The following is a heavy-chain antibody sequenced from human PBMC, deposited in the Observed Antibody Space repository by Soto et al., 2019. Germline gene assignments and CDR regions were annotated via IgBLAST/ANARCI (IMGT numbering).Heavy chain of an antibody. CDR1: ALTFNIYA. D-gene: IGHD6-13*01. V-gene: IGHV3-30*18. Sequence: ESGGGVVQPGRSLRLSCAASALTFNIYAMHWVRQAPGKGLEWVAAISYDGNTKYYADSVKGRFTISRDNSKDTLYLQMNSLRAEDTAVYYCAKRMTAVQHFDYWGQGTLVSVSS. J-gene: IGHJ4*02. CDR2: ISYDGNTK. CDR3: AKRMTAVQHFDY.